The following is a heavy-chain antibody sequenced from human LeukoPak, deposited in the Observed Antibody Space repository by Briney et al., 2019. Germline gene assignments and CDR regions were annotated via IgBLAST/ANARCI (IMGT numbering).Heavy chain of an antibody. D-gene: IGHD6-19*01. J-gene: IGHJ6*03. V-gene: IGHV5-51*01. CDR2: IYPGDSDT. CDR1: GYSFTSYW. Sequence: GESLKISCKGSGYSFTSYWIGWVRQMPGKGLEWMGIIYPGDSDTRYSPSFQGQVTISADKSISTAYLQWSSLKASDTAMYYCARQAVAGSYYYYYYMDVWGKGTTVTVSS. CDR3: ARQAVAGSYYYYYYMDV.